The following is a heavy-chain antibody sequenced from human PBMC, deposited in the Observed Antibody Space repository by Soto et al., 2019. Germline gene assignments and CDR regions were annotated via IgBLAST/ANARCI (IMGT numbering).Heavy chain of an antibody. J-gene: IGHJ4*02. CDR1: GFMFGEYV. V-gene: IGHV3-49*03. CDR3: ARGDWQYYFDF. CDR2: VRGPGYGGAT. D-gene: IGHD3-16*01. Sequence: EVELVESGGGMVQPGQSLRLSCTTSGFMFGEYVQSWFRRAPGRGLEWVGFVRGPGYGGATEYAASVKDRFVVSRDDSKSIAYLQMNSLQTEDTAVYYCARGDWQYYFDFWGQGTLVTVSS.